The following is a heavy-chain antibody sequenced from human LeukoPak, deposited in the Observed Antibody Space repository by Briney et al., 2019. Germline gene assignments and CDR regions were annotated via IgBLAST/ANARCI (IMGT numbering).Heavy chain of an antibody. CDR3: AKDGRFVWYYYGSGSGY. Sequence: GGSLRLSCAASGFTFSSYAMSWVRQAPGKGLEWVSAISSSGGSTYYADSVKGRFTISRDNSKNTLYLQMNSLRAEDTAVYYCAKDGRFVWYYYGSGSGYWGQGTLVPVSS. J-gene: IGHJ4*02. V-gene: IGHV3-23*01. CDR1: GFTFSSYA. D-gene: IGHD3-10*01. CDR2: ISSSGGST.